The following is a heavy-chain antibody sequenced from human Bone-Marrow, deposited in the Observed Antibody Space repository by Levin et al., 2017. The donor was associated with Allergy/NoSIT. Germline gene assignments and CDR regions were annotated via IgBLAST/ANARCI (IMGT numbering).Heavy chain of an antibody. CDR2: ISSSGSTI. V-gene: IGHV3-48*01. CDR1: GFTFSNYN. CDR3: SLIPPPSYYYYGMDV. J-gene: IGHJ6*04. D-gene: IGHD2-21*01. Sequence: GESLKISCAASGFTFSNYNMNWVRQAPGKGLEWVSDISSSGSTIYYADSVKGRFTISRDNAKNSLFLQMNSLRSVATAVYYCSLIPPPSYYYYGMDVWGKGTTVTVSS.